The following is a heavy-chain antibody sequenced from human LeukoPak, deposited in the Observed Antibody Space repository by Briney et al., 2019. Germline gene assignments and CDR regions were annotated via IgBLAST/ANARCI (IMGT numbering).Heavy chain of an antibody. CDR3: AKDPSYNWNYLTY. CDR2: ISGRGGST. J-gene: IGHJ4*02. D-gene: IGHD1-20*01. CDR1: GFTFSSYA. V-gene: IGHV3-23*01. Sequence: PGGSLRLSCAASGFTFSSYAMSWVRQAPGKGLEWVSAISGRGGSTYYADSVKGRFTISRDNSKNTLYLQMNSLRAEDTAVYYCAKDPSYNWNYLTYWGQGTLVTVSS.